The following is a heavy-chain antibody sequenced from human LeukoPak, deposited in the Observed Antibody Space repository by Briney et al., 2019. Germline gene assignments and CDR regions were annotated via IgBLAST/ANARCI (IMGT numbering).Heavy chain of an antibody. V-gene: IGHV3-48*03. CDR2: ITSSGHTI. J-gene: IGHJ4*02. Sequence: QPGRSLRLSCAASGFIFDDYAMFWVRQAPGKGLEWVSYITSSGHTIYYADSVKGRFTISRDSAKNSLYLQMNSLRAEDTAVYYCARDSRGYYPQLFDYWGQGTLVTVSS. CDR3: ARDSRGYYPQLFDY. D-gene: IGHD3-22*01. CDR1: GFIFDDYA.